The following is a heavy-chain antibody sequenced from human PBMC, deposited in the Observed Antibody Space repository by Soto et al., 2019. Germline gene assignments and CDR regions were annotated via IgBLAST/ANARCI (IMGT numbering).Heavy chain of an antibody. CDR2: VYSSGST. CDR1: GGFIRNSNYY. D-gene: IGHD3-3*01. J-gene: IGHJ5*02. CDR3: ARGETFNLEWIFNWFDP. Sequence: SETLSLTCTVSGGFIRNSNYYWGWIRQPPGKGLEWIGSVYSSGSTYYNPSLKSRVTISVDTSKNQFSLNLSPVTAADTAVYYCARGETFNLEWIFNWFDPWGQGILVTVSS. V-gene: IGHV4-39*07.